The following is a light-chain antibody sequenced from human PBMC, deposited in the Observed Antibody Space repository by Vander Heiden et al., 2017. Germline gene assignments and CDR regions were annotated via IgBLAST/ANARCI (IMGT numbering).Light chain of an antibody. CDR3: QQYSVSST. CDR1: QSSRTW. J-gene: IGKJ1*01. Sequence: DIQMTQSPSTLSTSVGDRVTISCRASQSSRTWLAWDQLKPGKAPNRLIQKAASLQSGVPSRFSGSGSGTEFTPTISSLQPDDVATYYCQQYSVSSTFGQGTKVESK. CDR2: KAA. V-gene: IGKV1-5*03.